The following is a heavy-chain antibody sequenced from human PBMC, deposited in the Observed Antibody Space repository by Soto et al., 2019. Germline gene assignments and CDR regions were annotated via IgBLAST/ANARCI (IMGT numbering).Heavy chain of an antibody. CDR3: ARAGTYYDFWSGYFTFDY. CDR2: ISSSSSTI. J-gene: IGHJ4*02. CDR1: GFTFSSYS. D-gene: IGHD3-3*01. V-gene: IGHV3-48*02. Sequence: PGGSLRLSCAASGFTFSSYSMNWVRQAPGKGLEWVSYISSSSSTIYYADSVKGRFTISRDNAKNSLYLQMNSLRDEDTAVYYCARAGTYYDFWSGYFTFDYWGQGTLVTV.